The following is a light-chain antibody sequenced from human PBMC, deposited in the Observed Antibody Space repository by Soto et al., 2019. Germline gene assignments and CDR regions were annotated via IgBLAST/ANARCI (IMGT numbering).Light chain of an antibody. CDR1: GSDIGAYNS. Sequence: QSELTQPASVSASPGQSITISCTGTGSDIGAYNSVSWYQQHPGKAPKLIVFQVSFRPSAVSDRFSGSKSDNTASLTTSGLQTEDEADYFCLSYTTSSTVVFGTRTKVTVL. J-gene: IGLJ1*01. V-gene: IGLV2-14*01. CDR2: QVS. CDR3: LSYTTSSTVV.